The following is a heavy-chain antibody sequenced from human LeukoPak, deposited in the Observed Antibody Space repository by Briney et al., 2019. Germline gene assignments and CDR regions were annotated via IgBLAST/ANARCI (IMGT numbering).Heavy chain of an antibody. CDR2: ISYTSTHI. Sequence: PGGSLRLSCAASGLTFSSYRMNWVRQAPGEGLEWVSSISYTSTHINYADSVKGRFTISRDNAKNSLYLQMSSLRAEDTAVYYCARSPPRGYSGHDDWPAYNFDYWGQGTLVTVSS. CDR3: ARSPPRGYSGHDDWPAYNFDY. V-gene: IGHV3-21*01. J-gene: IGHJ4*02. CDR1: GLTFSSYR. D-gene: IGHD5-12*01.